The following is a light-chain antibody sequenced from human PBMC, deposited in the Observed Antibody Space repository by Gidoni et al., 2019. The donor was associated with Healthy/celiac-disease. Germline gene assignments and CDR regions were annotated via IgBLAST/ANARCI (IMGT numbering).Light chain of an antibody. CDR3: SSYTSSSTPYVV. J-gene: IGLJ2*01. Sequence: QSALTQPASVSGSPGPSIPISCTGTSSDVGGYNYVSWYQQHPGKAPKLMIYDVSNRPSGVSNRFSGSKSGNTASLTISGLQAEDEADYYCSSYTSSSTPYVVFGGGTKLTVL. CDR1: SSDVGGYNY. CDR2: DVS. V-gene: IGLV2-14*01.